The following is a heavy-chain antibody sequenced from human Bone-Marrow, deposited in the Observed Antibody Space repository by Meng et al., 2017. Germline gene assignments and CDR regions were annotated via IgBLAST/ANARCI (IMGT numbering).Heavy chain of an antibody. J-gene: IGHJ5*02. CDR3: ARDIRQGGNIWFDP. V-gene: IGHV4-31*01. CDR2: IYYSGTT. CDR1: GGSIRSGCYY. D-gene: IGHD3-16*01. Sequence: QLEAPATGLCTPSPTLSLTCNVSGGSIRSGCYYWSWIRQQPGNGLDWIGYIYYSGTTYYNPSLSILVTISVDTSKNQFSLNLSSVTAADTAVYYCARDIRQGGNIWFDPWGQGTLVTVSS.